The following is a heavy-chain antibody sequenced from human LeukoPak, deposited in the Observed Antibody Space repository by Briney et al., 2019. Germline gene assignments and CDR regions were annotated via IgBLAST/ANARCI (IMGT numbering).Heavy chain of an antibody. D-gene: IGHD3-3*01. J-gene: IGHJ4*02. CDR3: ARAPLYYYDFWSGPDY. CDR1: GGSFSGYY. V-gene: IGHV4-34*01. Sequence: PSETLSLTCAVYGGSFSGYYWSWIRQPPGKGLEWIGEINHSGSTNYNPSLKSRVTISVDTSKNQFSLKLSSVTAADTAVYYCARAPLYYYDFWSGPDYWGQGTLATVSS. CDR2: INHSGST.